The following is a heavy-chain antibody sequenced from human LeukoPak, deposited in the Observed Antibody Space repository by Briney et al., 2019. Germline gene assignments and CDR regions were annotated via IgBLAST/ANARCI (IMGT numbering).Heavy chain of an antibody. CDR3: ARSDGWGNSGY. CDR1: GGSFSGYY. V-gene: IGHV4-34*01. J-gene: IGHJ4*02. D-gene: IGHD3-10*01. Sequence: SETLSLTCAVYGGSFSGYYWSWIRQPPGKGLEWIGEINHSGSTNYNPSLKSRVTISVDTSKNQFSLKLSSVTAADTAVYYCARSDGWGNSGYWGQGTLVTVSS. CDR2: INHSGST.